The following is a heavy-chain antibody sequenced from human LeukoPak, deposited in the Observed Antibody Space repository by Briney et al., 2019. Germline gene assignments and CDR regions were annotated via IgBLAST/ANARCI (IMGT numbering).Heavy chain of an antibody. Sequence: SETLSLTWAVYGGSFSGYYWSWIRQPPGKGLEWIGEINHSGSTNYNPSLKSRVTISVDTSKNQFSLKLSSVTAADTAVYYCASMLTGWGQGTLVTVSS. V-gene: IGHV4-34*01. CDR2: INHSGST. CDR1: GGSFSGYY. J-gene: IGHJ4*02. D-gene: IGHD2-8*01. CDR3: ASMLTG.